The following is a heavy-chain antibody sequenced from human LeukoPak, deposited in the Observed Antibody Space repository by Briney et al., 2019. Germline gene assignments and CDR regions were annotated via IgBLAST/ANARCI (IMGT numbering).Heavy chain of an antibody. V-gene: IGHV1-2*02. CDR2: INPNSGGT. CDR1: GYTFTGYY. Sequence: ASVKVSCKASGYTFTGYYMHWVRQAPGQGLEWMGWINPNSGGTNYAQKFQGRVTMTRDTSINTAYMELSSLRSEDTAVYYCAGDRVGATLGYWGQGTLVTVSS. D-gene: IGHD1-26*01. CDR3: AGDRVGATLGY. J-gene: IGHJ4*02.